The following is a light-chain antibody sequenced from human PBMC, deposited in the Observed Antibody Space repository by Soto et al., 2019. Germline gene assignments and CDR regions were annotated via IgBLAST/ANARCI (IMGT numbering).Light chain of an antibody. J-gene: IGKJ1*01. CDR1: QSISSS. CDR3: QQDYRCSWT. Sequence: DIQMTQSPSTLSASVGDRVSIACRASQSISSSLAWYQQKPGKAPKLLIYDASSLEGGVPPRFSGSGSGTEFTLSINSPQPQDFATYYCQQDYRCSWTFGRGTKVEIK. V-gene: IGKV1-5*01. CDR2: DAS.